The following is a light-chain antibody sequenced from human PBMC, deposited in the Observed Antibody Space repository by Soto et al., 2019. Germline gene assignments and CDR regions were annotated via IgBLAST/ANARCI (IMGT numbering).Light chain of an antibody. CDR3: QQYQTCSLET. CDR1: QTIHSR. V-gene: IGKV1-5*01. J-gene: IGKJ2*01. CDR2: HAS. Sequence: DFQMTQSPSALAASVGDRVSITCRTSQTIHSRLAWYQQKPGKAPKLLIYHASSLEGGVPSRFSGSGSGTEFTLPISSLQPDYSATYYCQQYQTCSLETFGQGTKLEI.